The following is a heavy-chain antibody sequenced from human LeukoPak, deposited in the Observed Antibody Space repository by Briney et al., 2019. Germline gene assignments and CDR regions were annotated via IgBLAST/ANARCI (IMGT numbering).Heavy chain of an antibody. CDR1: GYTFTSYG. V-gene: IGHV1-18*01. CDR3: ARDYYYYDSSGYDSEASFDY. D-gene: IGHD3-22*01. Sequence: ASVKVSCKASGYTFTSYGISWVRQAPGQGLDWMGWISAYNGNTNYAQKLQGRVTMTTDTSTSTAYMELRSLRSDDTAVYYCARDYYYYDSSGYDSEASFDYWGQGTLVTVSS. CDR2: ISAYNGNT. J-gene: IGHJ4*02.